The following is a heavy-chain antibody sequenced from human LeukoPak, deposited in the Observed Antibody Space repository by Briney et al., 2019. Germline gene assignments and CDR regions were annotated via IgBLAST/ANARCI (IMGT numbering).Heavy chain of an antibody. CDR3: ARDSHAAPNAMDV. V-gene: IGHV3-48*01. CDR2: ISGSCGTI. J-gene: IGHJ6*03. D-gene: IGHD6-25*01. CDR1: GFTFSSYS. Sequence: GGSLRLSCLASGFTFSSYSMNWVRQAPGTGLEWVSYISGSCGTICYADSVKGRFTISRDNVKNSLYLQMNSLRAEDTAVYYCARDSHAAPNAMDVWGKGTTVTVSS.